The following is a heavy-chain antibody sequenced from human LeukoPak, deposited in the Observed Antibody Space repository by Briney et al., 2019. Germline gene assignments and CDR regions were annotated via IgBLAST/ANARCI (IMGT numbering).Heavy chain of an antibody. CDR1: GGSISSYC. D-gene: IGHD1-1*01. J-gene: IGHJ4*02. CDR2: IYYSGST. V-gene: IGHV4-59*01. CDR3: ARGPWNLDY. Sequence: SETLSLTCTVSGGSISSYCWSWIRQPPGKGLEWIGYIYYSGSTNYNPSLKSRVTISVDTSKNQFSLKLSSVTAADTAVYYCARGPWNLDYWGQGTLVTVSS.